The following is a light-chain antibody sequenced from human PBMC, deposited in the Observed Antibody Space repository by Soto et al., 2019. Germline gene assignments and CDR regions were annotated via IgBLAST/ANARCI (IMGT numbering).Light chain of an antibody. CDR3: SSYTSSSFVV. Sequence: QSALTQPASVSGSPGQSITISCTGTSSDVGGYNYVSWYQRHPGKAPKLMIYEVSNRPSGVSNRFSGSKSGNTASLTISGLQAEDEADYYCSSYTSSSFVVFGGGTKVTVL. CDR1: SSDVGGYNY. J-gene: IGLJ2*01. CDR2: EVS. V-gene: IGLV2-14*01.